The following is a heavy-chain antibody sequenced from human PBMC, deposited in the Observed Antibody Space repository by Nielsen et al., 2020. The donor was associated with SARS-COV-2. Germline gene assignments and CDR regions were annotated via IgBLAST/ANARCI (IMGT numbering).Heavy chain of an antibody. Sequence: GESLKISCAASGFTFSTYAMNWVRQAPGKGLEWVSAISESGGATYYTDSVKGRFTISRDNSRNTLYLEMNSLGADDTAVYYCAKHEGEDWGQGTLVTVSS. CDR1: GFTFSTYA. V-gene: IGHV3-23*01. J-gene: IGHJ4*02. CDR3: AKHEGED. D-gene: IGHD3-10*01. CDR2: ISESGGAT.